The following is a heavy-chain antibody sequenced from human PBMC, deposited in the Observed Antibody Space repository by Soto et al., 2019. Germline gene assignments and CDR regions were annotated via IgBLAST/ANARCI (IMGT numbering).Heavy chain of an antibody. V-gene: IGHV4-30-4*01. Sequence: SETLSLTCTVSGGSISSGDYYWSWIRQPPGKGLEWIGYIYYGGSTYYNPSLKSRVTISVDTSKNQFSLKLSSVTAADTAVYYCARASYGSGSNYWGQGTLVTVSS. D-gene: IGHD3-10*01. CDR1: GGSISSGDYY. CDR2: IYYGGST. CDR3: ARASYGSGSNY. J-gene: IGHJ4*02.